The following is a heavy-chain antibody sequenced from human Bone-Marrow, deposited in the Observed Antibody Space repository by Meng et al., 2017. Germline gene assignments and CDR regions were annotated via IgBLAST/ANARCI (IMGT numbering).Heavy chain of an antibody. V-gene: IGHV3-49*04. CDR1: GFTFGDYA. D-gene: IGHD1-26*01. CDR3: TRYRGSYYHTRVV. CDR2: IRSKAYGGTT. J-gene: IGHJ4*02. Sequence: GESLKISCTASGFTFGDYAMSWVRQAPGKGLEWVVFIRSKAYGGTTEYAASVKVRFTISRDDSKSIAYLQMNSLKTEDSSVYYCTRYRGSYYHTRVVWGQGTLVTVSS.